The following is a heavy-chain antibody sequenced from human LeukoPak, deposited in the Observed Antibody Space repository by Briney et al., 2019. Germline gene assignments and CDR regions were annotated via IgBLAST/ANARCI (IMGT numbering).Heavy chain of an antibody. V-gene: IGHV4-59*01. CDR3: VRSKSGTYGWFDP. CDR2: LYYTGST. D-gene: IGHD4-17*01. CDR1: GGSISFYY. Sequence: SETLSLTCTVSGGSISFYYWSWIRQPPGKGLEWIGYLYYTGSTNYNPSLKSRVTISVDTSKNQFSLKVNSVTAADTAVYYCVRSKSGTYGWFDPWGQGTLVTVSS. J-gene: IGHJ5*02.